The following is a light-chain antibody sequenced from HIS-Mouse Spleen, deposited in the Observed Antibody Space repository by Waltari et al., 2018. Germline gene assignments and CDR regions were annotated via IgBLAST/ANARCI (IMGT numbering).Light chain of an antibody. CDR3: QVWDSSSDHVV. J-gene: IGLJ2*01. Sequence: SYELTQSPSVSVSPGQTARITCSGDALPKKYAYWYQQKPGQAPVLVVYDDSDRPSGIPERFSGSNSGNTATLTISRVEAGDEADYYCQVWDSSSDHVVFGGGTKLTVL. CDR2: DDS. V-gene: IGLV3-21*02. CDR1: ALPKKY.